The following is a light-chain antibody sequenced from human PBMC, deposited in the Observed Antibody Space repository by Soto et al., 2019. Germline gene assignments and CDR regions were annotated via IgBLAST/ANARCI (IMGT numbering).Light chain of an antibody. Sequence: DIVMTQSPDSLTVSLGERATINCKSSLSVLYSSNNKNYLAWYQQKPRQPPKLLIYWASTRESGVPDRFSGSGSGTAFTLTISSLQAEDVAVYYCQQYYTTPWTFGQGTKVEIK. J-gene: IGKJ1*01. CDR2: WAS. CDR3: QQYYTTPWT. CDR1: LSVLYSSNNKNY. V-gene: IGKV4-1*01.